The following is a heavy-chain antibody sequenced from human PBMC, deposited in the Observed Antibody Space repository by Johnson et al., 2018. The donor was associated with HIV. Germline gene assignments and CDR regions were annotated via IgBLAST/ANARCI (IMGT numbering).Heavy chain of an antibody. Sequence: VQLVESGGGLVQPGRSLRLSCAASGFSFEEYAMHWVRQVPGKGLEWVSGVSWNSGSIAYADSVKGRFTISRDNAKNSLYLQMSSLRLEDTALYYCVKDSLDEDAFDFWGQGTMVTVSA. V-gene: IGHV3-9*01. CDR3: VKDSLDEDAFDF. J-gene: IGHJ3*01. CDR1: GFSFEEYA. CDR2: VSWNSGSI.